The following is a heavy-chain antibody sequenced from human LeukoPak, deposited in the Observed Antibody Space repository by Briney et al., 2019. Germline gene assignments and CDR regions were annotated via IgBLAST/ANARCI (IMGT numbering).Heavy chain of an antibody. V-gene: IGHV1-2*02. J-gene: IGHJ5*02. CDR2: INPNSGGT. D-gene: IGHD5-18*01. CDR1: GYTFTGYY. CDR3: ARGRGYSYGPNNYNWFDP. Sequence: ASVKVSCKASGYTFTGYYMHWVRQAPGQGLEWMGWINPNSGGTNYAQKFQGRVTMTRDTSISTAYVELSRLRSDDTAVYYCARGRGYSYGPNNYNWFDPWGQGILVTVSS.